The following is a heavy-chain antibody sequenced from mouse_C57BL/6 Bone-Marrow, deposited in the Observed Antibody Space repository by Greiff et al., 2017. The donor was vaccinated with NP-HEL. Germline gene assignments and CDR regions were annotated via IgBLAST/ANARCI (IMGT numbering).Heavy chain of an antibody. CDR3: ARQGDYYGSTWFAY. Sequence: EVKLVESGGGLVQPGGSLKLSCAASGFTFSDYYMYWVRQTPEKRLEWVAYISNGGGSTYYPDTVKGRFTISRDNAKNTLYLQMSRLKSEDTAMYYCARQGDYYGSTWFAYWGQGTLVTVSA. V-gene: IGHV5-12*01. D-gene: IGHD1-1*01. CDR2: ISNGGGST. J-gene: IGHJ3*01. CDR1: GFTFSDYY.